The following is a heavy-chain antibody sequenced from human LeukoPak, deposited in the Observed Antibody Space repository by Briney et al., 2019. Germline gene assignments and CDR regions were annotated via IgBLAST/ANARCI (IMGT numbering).Heavy chain of an antibody. D-gene: IGHD2-2*01. V-gene: IGHV4-59*01. CDR3: ARGLIVVVPAAIPWFDP. CDR2: IYYSGTT. Sequence: SETLSLTCNISDGSISRYYWSWIRQPPGKGLEWVGYIYYSGTTNYNPSLKSRVTISVDTSKNQFSLKLSSVTAADTAVYYCARGLIVVVPAAIPWFDPWGQGTLVTVSS. CDR1: DGSISRYY. J-gene: IGHJ5*02.